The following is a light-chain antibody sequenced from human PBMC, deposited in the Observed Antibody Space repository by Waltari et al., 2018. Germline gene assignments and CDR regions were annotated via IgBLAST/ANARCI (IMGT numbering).Light chain of an antibody. V-gene: IGLV2-14*03. CDR3: CSYTSSSTWV. CDR1: SSDVGGYNY. CDR2: DVT. J-gene: IGLJ3*02. Sequence: QSALTQPASVSGPLGQSITISCTGTSSDVGGYNYFSWYQQRPGKAPKLMIYDVTYRSSGLSNRFSGSRSGNTASLTISGLQAEDEADYYCCSYTSSSTWVFGGGTKLTVL.